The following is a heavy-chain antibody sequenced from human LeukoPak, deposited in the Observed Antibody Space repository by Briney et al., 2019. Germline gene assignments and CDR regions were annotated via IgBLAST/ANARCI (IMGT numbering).Heavy chain of an antibody. CDR3: AKDREYSSSSLWFDP. Sequence: SGGSLRLSCAASGFTFSSYAMSWVRQAPGKGLEWVSAISDSGGSTYYADSVKGRFTISRDNSKNTLYLQMNSLRAEDTAVYYCAKDREYSSSSLWFDPWGQGTLVTVSS. CDR2: ISDSGGST. CDR1: GFTFSSYA. V-gene: IGHV3-23*01. J-gene: IGHJ5*02. D-gene: IGHD6-6*01.